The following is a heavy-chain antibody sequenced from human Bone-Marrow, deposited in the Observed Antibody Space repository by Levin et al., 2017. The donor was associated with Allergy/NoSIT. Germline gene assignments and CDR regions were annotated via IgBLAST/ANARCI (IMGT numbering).Heavy chain of an antibody. CDR2: INYSGST. CDR3: VRVHDYGDYYFDY. CDR1: GGSIRSSSYY. Sequence: PSETLSLTCTVSGGSIRSSSYYWGWVRQPPGRRLESIGRINYSGSTFYSPSLKSRVTMSVDTSKNQFSLKVNSVTAADTAVYYCVRVHDYGDYYFDYWGQGTLVTVSS. D-gene: IGHD4-17*01. J-gene: IGHJ4*02. V-gene: IGHV4-39*07.